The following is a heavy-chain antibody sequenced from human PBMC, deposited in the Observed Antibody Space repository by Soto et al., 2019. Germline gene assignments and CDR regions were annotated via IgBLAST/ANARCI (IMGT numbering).Heavy chain of an antibody. CDR1: GYTFTSYG. CDR3: ARLRGDSGYPFLTYYYYYGMDV. J-gene: IGHJ6*02. V-gene: IGHV1-18*01. D-gene: IGHD5-12*01. CDR2: ISAYNGNT. Sequence: QVQLVQSGAEVKKPGASVKVSCKASGYTFTSYGISWVRQAPGQGLEWMGWISAYNGNTNYAQKLQGRGTMTTDTSTSTAYMELRSLRSDDTAVYYCARLRGDSGYPFLTYYYYYGMDVWGQGTTVTVSS.